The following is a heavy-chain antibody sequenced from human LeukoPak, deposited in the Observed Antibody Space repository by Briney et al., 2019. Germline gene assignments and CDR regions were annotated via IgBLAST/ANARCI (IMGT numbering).Heavy chain of an antibody. V-gene: IGHV3-23*01. CDR1: GFTFSSYA. CDR2: ISGSGGST. CDR3: AAQPQYDYVWGSYQIDY. J-gene: IGHJ4*02. Sequence: PGRSLRLSCAASGFTFSSYAMSWVRQAPGKGLEWVSAISGSGGSTYYADSVKGRFTISRDNAKNSLYLQMNSLRAEDTALYYCAAQPQYDYVWGSYQIDYWGQGTLVTVSS. D-gene: IGHD3-16*02.